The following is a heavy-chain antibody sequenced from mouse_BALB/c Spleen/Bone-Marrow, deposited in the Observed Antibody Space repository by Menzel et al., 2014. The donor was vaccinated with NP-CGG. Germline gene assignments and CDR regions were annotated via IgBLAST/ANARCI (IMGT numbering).Heavy chain of an antibody. J-gene: IGHJ2*03. Sequence: DVKLVESGGGLVQPGGSLKPSCAASGFTFSSYGMSWVRQTPDKRLELVATINSNGGSTYYPDSVKGRFTISRDNAQNTLYLQMSSLKSEDTAMYYCARVWYFDYWGQGTSLTVSS. CDR3: ARVWYFDY. V-gene: IGHV5-6-3*01. CDR1: GFTFSSYG. CDR2: INSNGGST.